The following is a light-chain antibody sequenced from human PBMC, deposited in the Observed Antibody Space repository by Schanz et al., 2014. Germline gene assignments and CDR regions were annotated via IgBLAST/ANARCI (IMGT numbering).Light chain of an antibody. Sequence: QSALTQPPSASGSPGQSVTISCTGTSSDVGRYNYVSWHQQHPGKAPKVLIYEVTKRPSGVPDRFSGSKSGNTASLTVSGLQAEDEADYYCTSYTSSRTWVFGGGTKLTVL. CDR2: EVT. V-gene: IGLV2-8*01. J-gene: IGLJ3*02. CDR1: SSDVGRYNY. CDR3: TSYTSSRTWV.